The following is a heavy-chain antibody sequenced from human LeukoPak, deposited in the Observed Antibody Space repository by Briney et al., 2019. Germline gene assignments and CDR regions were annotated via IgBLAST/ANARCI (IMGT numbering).Heavy chain of an antibody. CDR3: AMSGVGATRDYYFDY. CDR2: ISSSSSTI. Sequence: GGSLRLSCAASGFTFSSYSMNWVRQAPGKGLEWVSHISSSSSTIYYADSVKGRFTISRDNAKNSLYLQMNSLRAEDTAVYYCAMSGVGATRDYYFDYWGQGTLVTVSS. V-gene: IGHV3-48*01. CDR1: GFTFSSYS. D-gene: IGHD1-26*01. J-gene: IGHJ4*02.